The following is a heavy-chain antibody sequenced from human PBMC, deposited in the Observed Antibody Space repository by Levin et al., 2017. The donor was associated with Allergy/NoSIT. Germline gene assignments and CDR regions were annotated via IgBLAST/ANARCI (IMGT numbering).Heavy chain of an antibody. D-gene: IGHD2-15*01. CDR1: GFTFSSYS. J-gene: IGHJ3*02. CDR2: LSSSSSTI. Sequence: GESLKISCAASGFTFSSYSMNWVRQAPGKGLEWISYLSSSSSTIYYTDSVKGRFTISRDNAKNSLYLQMNSLRDEDTAVYYCARYGYCSGGTCYREAFDIWGQGTMVTVSS. V-gene: IGHV3-48*02. CDR3: ARYGYCSGGTCYREAFDI.